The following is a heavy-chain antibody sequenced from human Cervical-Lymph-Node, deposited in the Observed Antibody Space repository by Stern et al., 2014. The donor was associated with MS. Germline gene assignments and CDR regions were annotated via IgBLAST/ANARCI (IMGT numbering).Heavy chain of an antibody. Sequence: VQLEESGPRLVKPLQTLSLTCAVSGGSINSAGYYWSWIRQHPGQGLEWIGYIYYSGRTYFNPSLKSRVAISMDTSKNLFSLNLTSVTAADTAVYYCARHSDDDAANWGQGFLVTVSS. CDR2: IYYSGRT. J-gene: IGHJ4*02. D-gene: IGHD1-1*01. CDR3: ARHSDDDAAN. CDR1: GGSINSAGYY. V-gene: IGHV4-31*11.